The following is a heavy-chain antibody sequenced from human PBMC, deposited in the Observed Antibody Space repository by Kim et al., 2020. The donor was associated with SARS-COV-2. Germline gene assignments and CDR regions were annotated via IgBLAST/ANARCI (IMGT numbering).Heavy chain of an antibody. Sequence: GGSLRLSCAASGFTVSSNYMSWVRQAPGKGLEWVSVIYSGGSTYYADSVKGRFTISRDNSKNTLYLQMNSLRAEDTAVYYCARGRALVVMTEGPYFDYWGQGTLVTVSS. CDR2: IYSGGST. D-gene: IGHD3-22*01. CDR3: ARGRALVVMTEGPYFDY. CDR1: GFTVSSNY. V-gene: IGHV3-66*01. J-gene: IGHJ4*02.